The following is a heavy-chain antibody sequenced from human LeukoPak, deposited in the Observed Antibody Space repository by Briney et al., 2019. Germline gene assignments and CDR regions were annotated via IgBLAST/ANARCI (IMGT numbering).Heavy chain of an antibody. CDR3: ARGSGYCSSTSCPELDY. V-gene: IGHV3-21*01. Sequence: GGSLRLSCAASGFTLSSYSMNWVRQAPGKGLEWVSSISSSSSNIYYADSVKGRFTISRDNAKNSLYLQMNSLRAEDTAVYYCARGSGYCSSTSCPELDYWGQGTLVTVSS. D-gene: IGHD2-2*01. CDR2: ISSSSSNI. CDR1: GFTLSSYS. J-gene: IGHJ4*02.